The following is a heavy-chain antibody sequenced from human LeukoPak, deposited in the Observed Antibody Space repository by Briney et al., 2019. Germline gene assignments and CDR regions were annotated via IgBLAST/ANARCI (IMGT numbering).Heavy chain of an antibody. Sequence: GGSLRLSCAASGFTFSSYSMNWVRQAPGKGLEWVSSISSSSSYIYYADSVKGRFTISRDNAKNSLYLQMNSLRAEDTAVYYCARVGLDYGDTYYFDSWGQGTLVTVSS. J-gene: IGHJ4*02. CDR3: ARVGLDYGDTYYFDS. V-gene: IGHV3-21*01. CDR1: GFTFSSYS. D-gene: IGHD4-17*01. CDR2: ISSSSSYI.